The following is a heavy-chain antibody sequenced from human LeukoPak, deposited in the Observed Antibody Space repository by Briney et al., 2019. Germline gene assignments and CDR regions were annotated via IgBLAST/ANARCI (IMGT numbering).Heavy chain of an antibody. V-gene: IGHV3-33*01. J-gene: IGHJ5*02. CDR3: ARGSGTDWFDP. Sequence: GGSLRLSCAASGFTFSSYGMHWVRQAPGKGLEWVAVIWYDGSNKYYADSVKGRFTISRDNSKNTLYLQMNSLRAEDTAMYYCARGSGTDWFDPWGQGTLVTVSS. CDR1: GFTFSSYG. CDR2: IWYDGSNK. D-gene: IGHD1-14*01.